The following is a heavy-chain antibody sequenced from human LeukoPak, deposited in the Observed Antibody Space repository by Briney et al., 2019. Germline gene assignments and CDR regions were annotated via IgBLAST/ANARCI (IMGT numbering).Heavy chain of an antibody. CDR1: GYTFTTYG. V-gene: IGHV1-18*01. CDR2: ISAYNGHT. J-gene: IGHJ3*02. CDR3: ARSGYYYDSNGYYHEAFDI. D-gene: IGHD3-22*01. Sequence: ASVKVSRKASGYTFTTYGISWVRQAPGQGLEWMGWISAYNGHTNYAQKLQGRVTMTTDTSTSTVYMELRSLRSDDTAVYYCARSGYYYDSNGYYHEAFDIWGQGTMVIVSS.